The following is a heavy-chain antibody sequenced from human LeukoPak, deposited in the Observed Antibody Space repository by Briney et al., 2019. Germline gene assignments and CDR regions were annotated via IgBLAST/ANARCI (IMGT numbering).Heavy chain of an antibody. CDR1: GYTFSSYA. J-gene: IGHJ1*01. V-gene: IGHV3-23*01. Sequence: SCNASGYTFSSYAMSWVRQAPGKGLEWVSAISGSGGSTYYADSVKGRFTISRDNSKNTLYLQMNSLRAEDTAVYYCAKDLGQQPEYFQHWGQGTLVTVSS. CDR2: ISGSGGST. D-gene: IGHD6-13*01. CDR3: AKDLGQQPEYFQH.